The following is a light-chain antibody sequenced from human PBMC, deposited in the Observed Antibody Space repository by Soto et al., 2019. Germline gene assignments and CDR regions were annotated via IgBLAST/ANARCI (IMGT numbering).Light chain of an antibody. Sequence: DIQMTQFPSTLSASIGDRVTITCRASQSVCAWVAWYPQTPGKARKLLISNAFTLERGVSSRISGHMSATKFTLSTISLQPGDSATYYCQQYNSFQWTFGLGTKVDIK. CDR3: QQYNSFQWT. J-gene: IGKJ1*01. CDR2: NAF. CDR1: QSVCAW. V-gene: IGKV1-5*01.